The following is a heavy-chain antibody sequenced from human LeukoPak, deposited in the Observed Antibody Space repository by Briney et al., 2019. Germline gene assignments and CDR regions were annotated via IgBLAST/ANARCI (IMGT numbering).Heavy chain of an antibody. CDR3: ASRHSSGWPSFDY. V-gene: IGHV3-7*03. CDR2: INQDGSEK. D-gene: IGHD6-19*01. Sequence: PGGSLRLSCAASGVTFSIYWMSWVRQAPGKGLEWVANINQDGSEKYYVDSVKGRFTISRDNAKNSLYLKMNSLRAEDTAVYYCASRHSSGWPSFDYWGQGTLVTVSS. J-gene: IGHJ4*02. CDR1: GVTFSIYW.